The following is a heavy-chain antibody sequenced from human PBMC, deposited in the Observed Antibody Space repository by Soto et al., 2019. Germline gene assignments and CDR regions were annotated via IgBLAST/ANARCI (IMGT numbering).Heavy chain of an antibody. V-gene: IGHV4-34*01. Sequence: PSETLSLACAVYGGSFSGYYWSWIRQPPGKGLEWIGEINHSGSTNYNPSLKSRVTISVDTSKNQFSLKLSSVTAADTAVYYCARAMVRGVIRAFDYCGQVTRVT. D-gene: IGHD3-10*01. CDR1: GGSFSGYY. CDR2: INHSGST. CDR3: ARAMVRGVIRAFDY. J-gene: IGHJ4*02.